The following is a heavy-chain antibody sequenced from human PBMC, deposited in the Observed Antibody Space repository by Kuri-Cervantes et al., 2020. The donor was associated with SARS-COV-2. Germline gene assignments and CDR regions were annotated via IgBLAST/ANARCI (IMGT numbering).Heavy chain of an antibody. CDR1: GFTFSSYS. V-gene: IGHV3-21*01. Sequence: GGSLRLSCAASGFTFSSYSMNWVRQAPGKGLEWVSSISSSSSYIYYADSVKGRFTISRDNAKNSLYLQMNSLRAEDTAVYYCARDYISKVGAKDYWGQGTLVTVSS. CDR3: ARDYISKVGAKDY. D-gene: IGHD1-26*01. CDR2: ISSSSSYI. J-gene: IGHJ4*02.